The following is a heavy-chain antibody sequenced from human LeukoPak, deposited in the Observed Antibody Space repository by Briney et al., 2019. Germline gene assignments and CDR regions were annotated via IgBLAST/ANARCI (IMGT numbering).Heavy chain of an antibody. CDR2: IYYSGST. CDR3: ARGYYDSSGYYIPDY. D-gene: IGHD3-22*01. V-gene: IGHV4-30-4*01. J-gene: IGHJ4*02. Sequence: PPETLSLTCTVSGGSISSGDYYWSWIRQPPGKGLEWIGYIYYSGSTYYNPSLKSRVTISVDTSKNQFSLKLSSVTAADTTVYYCARGYYDSSGYYIPDYWGQGTLVTVSS. CDR1: GGSISSGDYY.